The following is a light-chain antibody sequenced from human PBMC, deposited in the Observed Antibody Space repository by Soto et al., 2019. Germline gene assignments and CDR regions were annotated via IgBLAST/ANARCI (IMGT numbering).Light chain of an antibody. J-gene: IGKJ4*01. CDR2: DAS. Sequence: EIVLTQSPATLSLSPGERATLSCRASQTVSSYLAWYQQKAGQAPRPLIYDASNRAPGIPARFSGSGSGTDFTLTISSLEPEDVAVYYCQQRSSWPLTFGGGTTVEIK. CDR3: QQRSSWPLT. V-gene: IGKV3-11*01. CDR1: QTVSSY.